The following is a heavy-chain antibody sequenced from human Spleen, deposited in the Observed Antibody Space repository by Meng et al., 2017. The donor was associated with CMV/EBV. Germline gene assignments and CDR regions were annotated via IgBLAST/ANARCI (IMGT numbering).Heavy chain of an antibody. J-gene: IGHJ5*02. V-gene: IGHV4-39*07. CDR2: IYYSGRT. CDR1: GGSIRGSSYY. CDR3: ARHHYDFRLNWFDP. Sequence: SGGSIRGSSYYWGWGRQPPGKGLEWIGSIYYSGRTYYNPSLKSRVTISVDTSKNQFSLKLSSVTAADTAVYYCARHHYDFRLNWFDPWGQGTLVTVSS. D-gene: IGHD3-3*01.